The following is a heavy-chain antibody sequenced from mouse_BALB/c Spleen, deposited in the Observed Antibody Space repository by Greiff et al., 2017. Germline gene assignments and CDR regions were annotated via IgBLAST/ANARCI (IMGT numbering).Heavy chain of an antibody. J-gene: IGHJ2*01. D-gene: IGHD2-1*01. CDR3: ARHENYGNYFDY. CDR1: GFTFSSYY. CDR2: INSNGGST. V-gene: IGHV5-6-2*01. Sequence: EVQGVESGGGLVKLGGSLKLSCAASGFTFSSYYMSWVRQTPEKRLELVAAINSNGGSTYYPDTVKGRFTISRDNAKNTLYLQMSSLKSEDTALYYCARHENYGNYFDYWGQGTTLTVSS.